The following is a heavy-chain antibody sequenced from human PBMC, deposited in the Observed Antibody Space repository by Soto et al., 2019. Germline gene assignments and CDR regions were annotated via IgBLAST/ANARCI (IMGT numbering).Heavy chain of an antibody. V-gene: IGHV3-53*01. Sequence: GASLRLSCAASGFTVSSNYMSWVRQAPGKGLEWVSVIYSGGSTYYADSVKGRFTISTDNSKKTPYLQMNSLRAEETAVYYCARFAGGGKFYYYYGMDVSGQGTTVTVSS. CDR3: ARFAGGGKFYYYYGMDV. CDR1: GFTVSSNY. J-gene: IGHJ6*02. CDR2: IYSGGST. D-gene: IGHD2-15*01.